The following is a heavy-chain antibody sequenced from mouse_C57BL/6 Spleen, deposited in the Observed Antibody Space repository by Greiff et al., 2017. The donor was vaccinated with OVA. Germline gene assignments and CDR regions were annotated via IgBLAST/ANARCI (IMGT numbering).Heavy chain of an antibody. V-gene: IGHV1-50*01. CDR2: IDPSDSYT. D-gene: IGHD4-1*01. CDR3: ALTGDIDY. CDR1: GYTFTSYW. Sequence: VKLQQPGAELVKPGASVKLSCKASGYTFTSYWMQWVKQRPGQGLEWIGEIDPSDSYTNYNQKFKGKATLTVDTSSSTAYMQLSSLTSEDSAVYYCALTGDIDYWGQGTTLTVSS. J-gene: IGHJ2*01.